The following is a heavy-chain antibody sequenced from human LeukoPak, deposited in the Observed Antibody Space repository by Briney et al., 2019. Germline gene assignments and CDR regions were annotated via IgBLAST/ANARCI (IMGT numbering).Heavy chain of an antibody. CDR2: ISYDGSNK. CDR1: GFTFSSYA. J-gene: IGHJ4*02. Sequence: GGSLRLSCAASGFTFSSYAMHWVRQAPGKGLEWVVVISYDGSNKYYADSVKGRFTISRDNSKNTLYLQMNSLRAEDTAVYYCARDARPDYWGQGTLVTVSS. V-gene: IGHV3-30-3*01. CDR3: ARDARPDY.